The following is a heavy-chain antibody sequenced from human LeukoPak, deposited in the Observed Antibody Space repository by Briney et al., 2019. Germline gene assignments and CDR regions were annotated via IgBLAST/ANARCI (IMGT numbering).Heavy chain of an antibody. CDR3: ARSYGSGRREVFDI. CDR1: GYTFTDHF. J-gene: IGHJ3*02. D-gene: IGHD3-10*01. V-gene: IGHV1-2*02. Sequence: ASVNVSCKSSGYTFTDHFIHWVRQAPGQGLEWMGWINPNSGGTNNAQKFQGRVTMTGDTSIRTAYIELRRLRSDDTAVYYCARSYGSGRREVFDIWGQGTRVTVSS. CDR2: INPNSGGT.